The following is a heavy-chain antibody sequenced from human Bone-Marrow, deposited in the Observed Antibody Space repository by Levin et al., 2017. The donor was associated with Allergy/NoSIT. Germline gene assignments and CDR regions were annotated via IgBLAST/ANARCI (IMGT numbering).Heavy chain of an antibody. CDR3: TRVEKVGGTDYYYGMDV. CDR2: IRSKVNNYAT. Sequence: GESLKISCAASKFTLIDSTVHWVRQAPGKGLEWVGRIRSKVNNYATVYGASVKGRFTMSRDDSRNTAYLQMNSLTTEDTAVYYCTRVEKVGGTDYYYGMDVWGHGTTVTVSS. V-gene: IGHV3-73*01. D-gene: IGHD2-2*01. CDR1: KFTLIDST. J-gene: IGHJ6*01.